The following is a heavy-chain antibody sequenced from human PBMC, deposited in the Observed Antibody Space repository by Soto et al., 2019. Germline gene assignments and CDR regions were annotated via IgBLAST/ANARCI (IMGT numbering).Heavy chain of an antibody. CDR2: IYHSGST. CDR1: GGSITSGGIY. Sequence: QVKLQESGPGLVQPAQTLSLSCTVSGGSITSGGIYWSWLRQHPRQGLEWIGYIYHSGSTTYNPSLTSRLAISVTTSKNQFSLTVTTLTVADTAVYYCARFNSRSGTEYFDYWGQGTLVTVSS. D-gene: IGHD6-19*01. CDR3: ARFNSRSGTEYFDY. V-gene: IGHV4-31*03. J-gene: IGHJ4*02.